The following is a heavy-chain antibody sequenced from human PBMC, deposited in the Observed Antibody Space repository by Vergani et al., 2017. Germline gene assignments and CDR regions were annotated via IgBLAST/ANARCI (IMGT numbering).Heavy chain of an antibody. CDR3: AREPPSGPAALYYYYYMDV. CDR2: ISSSSSYI. V-gene: IGHV3-21*01. Sequence: EVQLVESGGGLVKPGGSLRLSCAASGFTFSSYSMNWVRQAPGKGLEWVSSISSSSSYIYYADSVKGRFTISRGNAKNSLYLQMNSLRADDTAVYYCAREPPSGPAALYYYYYMDVWGKGTTVTVSS. J-gene: IGHJ6*03. CDR1: GFTFSSYS. D-gene: IGHD2-2*01.